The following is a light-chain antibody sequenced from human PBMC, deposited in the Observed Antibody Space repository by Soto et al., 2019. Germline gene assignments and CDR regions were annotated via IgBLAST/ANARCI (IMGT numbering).Light chain of an antibody. Sequence: DFQMTQSPTTLSASVGDRVTITCRASQNIRSRLAWFHQKPGKAPKLLIYDASSLESGVPQGFSGSGSGTEFTLTISSLQTDDFSTYYCQQYHSDWTFGQGTKVEMK. V-gene: IGKV1-5*01. CDR1: QNIRSR. CDR2: DAS. CDR3: QQYHSDWT. J-gene: IGKJ1*01.